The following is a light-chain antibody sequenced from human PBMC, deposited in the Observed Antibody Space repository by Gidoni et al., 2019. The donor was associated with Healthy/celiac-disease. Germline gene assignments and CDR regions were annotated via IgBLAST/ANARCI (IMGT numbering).Light chain of an antibody. CDR1: QSVSSY. Sequence: DIVLTHSPATLSLSPGERATLSCRASQSVSSYLAWYQQKPGQAPRLLLYDASNRATGIPARFSGSGSGTDFTLTISRLEHEDFAVYYCQQRSNWLTFGGGTKVEIK. J-gene: IGKJ4*01. CDR2: DAS. CDR3: QQRSNWLT. V-gene: IGKV3-11*01.